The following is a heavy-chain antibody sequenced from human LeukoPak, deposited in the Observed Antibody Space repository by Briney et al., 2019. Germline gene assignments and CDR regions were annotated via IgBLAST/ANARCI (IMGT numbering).Heavy chain of an antibody. V-gene: IGHV1-18*01. Sequence: ASVKVSCKASGYTFTSYGITWVRQAPGQGLEWMGWISAYNGNTNYAQKLHGRVTMTTDTSTSTAYLDLRSLRSDDTAVYYCARAEQYQLLLHWGQGTLVTVSS. CDR2: ISAYNGNT. D-gene: IGHD2-2*01. J-gene: IGHJ4*02. CDR3: ARAEQYQLLLH. CDR1: GYTFTSYG.